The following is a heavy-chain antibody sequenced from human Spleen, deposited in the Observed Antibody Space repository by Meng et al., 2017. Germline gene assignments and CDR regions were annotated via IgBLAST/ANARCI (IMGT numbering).Heavy chain of an antibody. V-gene: IGHV4-4*03. CDR1: RVAISSNIL. D-gene: IGHD2/OR15-2a*01. J-gene: IGHJ5*02. CDR2: IYHSGST. CDR3: ASQIFSGLNWFGP. Sequence: GPDLDMLPRTPSLTGPLCRVAISSNILWSWVRQPTGKALEWCGEIYHSGSTNYNPSLNIRVTMSIDKSKNQFSLKLSSVTSADTAVYYLASQIFSGLNWFGPWGQGTLVTVSS.